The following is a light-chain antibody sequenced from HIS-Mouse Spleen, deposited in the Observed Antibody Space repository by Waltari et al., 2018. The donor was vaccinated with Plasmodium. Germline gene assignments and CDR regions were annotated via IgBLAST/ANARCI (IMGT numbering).Light chain of an antibody. CDR1: SSDVGGYNY. V-gene: IGLV2-14*03. CDR2: DVS. Sequence: QSALTQPASVSGSPGQSITISCTGTSSDVGGYNYVSWYQQHPGKAPKLSIYDVSNRPSGVSTRFAGSKSGNTASLTISGLQAEDEADYYCSSYTSSSTWVFGGGTKLTVL. J-gene: IGLJ3*02. CDR3: SSYTSSSTWV.